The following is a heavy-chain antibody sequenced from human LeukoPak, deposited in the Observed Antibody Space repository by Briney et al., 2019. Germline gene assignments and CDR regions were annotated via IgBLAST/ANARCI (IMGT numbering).Heavy chain of an antibody. J-gene: IGHJ6*03. V-gene: IGHV6-1*01. CDR2: TYYRSKWYN. CDR3: ARVVVTANGYYYYYYMDV. D-gene: IGHD2-21*02. Sequence: SQTLSLTCAISGDSVSSNSAAWNWIRQSPSRGLEWLGRTYYRSKWYNDYAVSVKSRITINPDTSKNQFSLQLNSVTPEDTAVYYCARVVVTANGYYYYYYMDVWGKGTTVTISS. CDR1: GDSVSSNSAA.